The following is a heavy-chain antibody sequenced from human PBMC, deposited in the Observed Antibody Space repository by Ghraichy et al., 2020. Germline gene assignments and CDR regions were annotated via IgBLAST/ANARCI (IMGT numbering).Heavy chain of an antibody. J-gene: IGHJ4*02. Sequence: GGSLRLSCAASGFTFSTYWMSWVRQAPGKGLEWVANIKQDGSEKYYVDSVKGRFTISRDNAKNSLYLQMNNLRAEDTAVYYCARDVGKYVWGRTSDNWGQGTLVSVSS. CDR2: IKQDGSEK. CDR1: GFTFSTYW. D-gene: IGHD3-16*01. V-gene: IGHV3-7*01. CDR3: ARDVGKYVWGRTSDN.